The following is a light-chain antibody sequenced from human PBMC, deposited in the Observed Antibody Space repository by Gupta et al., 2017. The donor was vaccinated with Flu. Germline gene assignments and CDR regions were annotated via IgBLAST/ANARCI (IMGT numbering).Light chain of an antibody. Sequence: TQSPSSLSASVGDRVTIPCQASQDITTYVNWYQQKPGKAPKVLIYDASRLGTGVPSRFNGRGYGTHFSFTISSLLPEDVGTYYCQQYPGTFGQGTTLEI. J-gene: IGKJ2*02. CDR2: DAS. V-gene: IGKV1-33*01. CDR3: QQYPGT. CDR1: QDITTY.